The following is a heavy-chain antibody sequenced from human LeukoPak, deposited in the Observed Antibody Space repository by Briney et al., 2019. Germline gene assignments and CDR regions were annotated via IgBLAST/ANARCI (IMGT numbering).Heavy chain of an antibody. V-gene: IGHV1-3*03. Sequence: ASVKVSCKASGYTFTSYAMHWVRQAPGQRHEWMGWIKGGNGKTKYSQDFQGRVTFTRDTSASTAYMELSSLTYEDMAVYYCAREDGDGYNSPDYNWFDPWGQGTLVTVSS. D-gene: IGHD5-24*01. CDR2: IKGGNGKT. J-gene: IGHJ5*02. CDR1: GYTFTSYA. CDR3: AREDGDGYNSPDYNWFDP.